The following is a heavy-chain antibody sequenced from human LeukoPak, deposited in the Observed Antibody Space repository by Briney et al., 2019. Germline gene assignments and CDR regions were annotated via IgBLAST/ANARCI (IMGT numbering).Heavy chain of an antibody. CDR2: INSDGSST. V-gene: IGHV3-74*01. CDR1: GFTFSSYW. J-gene: IGHJ3*02. Sequence: GGSLRLSCAASGFTFSSYWMRWVRQAPGKGLVWVSRINSDGSSTSYADSVKGRFTISRDNAKNTLYLQMNSLRAEDTAVYYCARRSAAKDAFDIWGQGTMVTVSS. CDR3: ARRSAAKDAFDI. D-gene: IGHD6-25*01.